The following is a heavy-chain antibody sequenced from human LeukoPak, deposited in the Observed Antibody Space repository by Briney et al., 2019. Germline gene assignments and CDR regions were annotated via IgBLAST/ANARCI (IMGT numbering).Heavy chain of an antibody. V-gene: IGHV1-2*02. CDR1: GYTFTCYY. J-gene: IGHJ5*02. CDR3: ARDGDYGDYFDWFDH. CDR2: INPNSGGT. Sequence: ASVKVSCKASGYTFTCYYMHWVRQAPGQGLEWMGWINPNSGGTNYAQKFQGRVTMTTDTSISTAYMELSRLSSHDTAVYSCARDGDYGDYFDWFDHWGQGTLVTVSS. D-gene: IGHD4-17*01.